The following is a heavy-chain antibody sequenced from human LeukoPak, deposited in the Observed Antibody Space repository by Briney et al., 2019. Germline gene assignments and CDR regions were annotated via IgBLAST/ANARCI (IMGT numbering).Heavy chain of an antibody. CDR1: GGSISSGSYY. CDR2: IYTSGST. J-gene: IGHJ4*02. V-gene: IGHV4-61*02. D-gene: IGHD6-19*01. CDR3: ARADSSGWYWKTDY. Sequence: PSETQSLTCTVSGGSISSGSYYWSWIRQPAGKGLEWIGRIYTSGSTNYNPSLKSRVTISVDTSKNQFSLKLSSVTAADTAVYYCARADSSGWYWKTDYWGQGTLVTVSS.